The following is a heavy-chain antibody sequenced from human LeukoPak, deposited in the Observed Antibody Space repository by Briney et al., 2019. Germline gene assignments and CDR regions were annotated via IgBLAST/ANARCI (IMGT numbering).Heavy chain of an antibody. CDR1: GFTFSSYG. V-gene: IGHV3-30*19. J-gene: IGHJ4*02. Sequence: PPGRSLRLSCAASGFTFSSYGMHWVRQAPGKGLEWVAVISYDGSNKYYADSVKGRFTISSDNSKNTLYLQMNSLRAEDTAVYYCARDMAVAGPGAIDYWGQGTLVTVSS. CDR3: ARDMAVAGPGAIDY. CDR2: ISYDGSNK. D-gene: IGHD6-19*01.